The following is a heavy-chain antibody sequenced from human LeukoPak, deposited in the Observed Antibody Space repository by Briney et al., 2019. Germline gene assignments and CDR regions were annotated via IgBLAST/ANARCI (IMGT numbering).Heavy chain of an antibody. Sequence: ASVKVSCKASGYTFASYTISWVRQAPGQGLEWMGWGSTIHAQNLQGRVTMTTDTSTSTAYLEVRSLTSDDTAVYYCARILVVPTGHFDYWGQGTLVTVSS. J-gene: IGHJ4*02. CDR2: GST. D-gene: IGHD2-2*01. CDR1: GYTFASYT. V-gene: IGHV1-18*01. CDR3: ARILVVPTGHFDY.